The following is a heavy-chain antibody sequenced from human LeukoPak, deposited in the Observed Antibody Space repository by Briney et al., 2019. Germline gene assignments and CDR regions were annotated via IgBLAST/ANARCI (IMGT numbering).Heavy chain of an antibody. CDR3: ARALRSGSYYNVDAFDI. CDR1: GGSISSYY. D-gene: IGHD3-10*01. J-gene: IGHJ3*02. CDR2: IYYSGST. V-gene: IGHV4-59*01. Sequence: PSETLSLTCTVSGGSISSYYWSWIRQPPGKGLEWIGYIYYSGSTNYNPSLKSRVTISVDTSKNQFSLKLSSVTAADTAVYYCARALRSGSYYNVDAFDIWGQGTMATVPS.